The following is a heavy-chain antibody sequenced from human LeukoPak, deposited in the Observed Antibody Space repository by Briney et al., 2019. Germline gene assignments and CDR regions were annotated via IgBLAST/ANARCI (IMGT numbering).Heavy chain of an antibody. V-gene: IGHV4-34*01. CDR3: AKDCSGANCYPAGFDY. Sequence: PSETLSLTCAVYGGSFSGYYWSWIRQPPGKGLEWIGEINHSGSTNYNPSLKSRVNISIDTSKNQFSLKLSSVTAADTAVYYCAKDCSGANCYPAGFDYWGQGTLVTVSS. D-gene: IGHD2-15*01. CDR2: INHSGST. J-gene: IGHJ4*02. CDR1: GGSFSGYY.